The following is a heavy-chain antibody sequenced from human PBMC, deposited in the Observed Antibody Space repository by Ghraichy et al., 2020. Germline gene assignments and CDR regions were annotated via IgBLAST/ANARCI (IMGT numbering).Heavy chain of an antibody. J-gene: IGHJ4*02. CDR1: GFTFSSYS. D-gene: IGHD6-6*01. CDR2: ISSSSSYI. CDR3: ARDQAKVEYSSSSSCFDY. V-gene: IGHV3-21*01. Sequence: GGSLRLSCAASGFTFSSYSMNWVRQAPGKGLEWVSSISSSSSYIYYADSVKGRFTISRDNAKNSLYLQMNSLRAEDTAVYYCARDQAKVEYSSSSSCFDYWGQGTLVTVSS.